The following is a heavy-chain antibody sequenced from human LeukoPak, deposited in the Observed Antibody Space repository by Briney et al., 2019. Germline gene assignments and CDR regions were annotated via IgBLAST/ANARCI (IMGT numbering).Heavy chain of an antibody. CDR1: GFTFSSYA. CDR2: ISGSGGST. V-gene: IGHV3-23*01. D-gene: IGHD3-3*01. Sequence: GGSLRRSCAASGFTFSSYAMSWVRQAPGKGLEWVSAISGSGGSTYYADSVKGRFTISRDNSKNTLYLQMNSLRAEDTAVYYCAKTTYYDFWSDYSLDYWGQGTLVTVSS. J-gene: IGHJ4*02. CDR3: AKTTYYDFWSDYSLDY.